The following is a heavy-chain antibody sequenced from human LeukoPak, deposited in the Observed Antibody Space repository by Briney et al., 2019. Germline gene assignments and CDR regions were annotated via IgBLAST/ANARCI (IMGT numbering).Heavy chain of an antibody. Sequence: SETLSLTCTVSGGSLSSYYWSWIRQPPGKGLEWIGYIYYSGSTNYNPSLKSRVTISVDTSKNQFSLKLSSVTAADTAVYYCARQSQKDGITIFGGWGQGTLVTVSS. CDR1: GGSLSSYY. CDR2: IYYSGST. CDR3: ARQSQKDGITIFGG. V-gene: IGHV4-59*08. D-gene: IGHD3-3*01. J-gene: IGHJ4*02.